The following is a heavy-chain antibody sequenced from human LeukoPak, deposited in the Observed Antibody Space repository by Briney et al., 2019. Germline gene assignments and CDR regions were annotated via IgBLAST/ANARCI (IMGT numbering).Heavy chain of an antibody. V-gene: IGHV3-20*04. CDR3: ARMARAVVVSWYFDL. D-gene: IGHD3-22*01. CDR1: GFTFDDYG. Sequence: RPGRSLRLSCAASGFTFDDYGMSWVRQAPGKVLEWVSGINWNGGSTGYADSVKGRFTISRDSAKNSLYLQMNSLRADDTAVYYCARMARAVVVSWYFDLWGRGTLVTVSS. J-gene: IGHJ2*01. CDR2: INWNGGST.